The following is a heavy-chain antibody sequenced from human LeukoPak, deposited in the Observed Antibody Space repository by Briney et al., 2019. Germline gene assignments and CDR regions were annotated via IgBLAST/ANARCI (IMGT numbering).Heavy chain of an antibody. Sequence: GGSLRLSCAGSGFTIGIYWMSWVRQAPAKGLECVANTRQDGSDKYYVDSVKGRLTISRDNAKNSLYLQMNSLRAEDTGIYYCARAGYYGDDAFDLWGQGTMVTVSS. CDR2: TRQDGSDK. CDR1: GFTIGIYW. D-gene: IGHD2/OR15-2a*01. CDR3: ARAGYYGDDAFDL. J-gene: IGHJ3*01. V-gene: IGHV3-7*01.